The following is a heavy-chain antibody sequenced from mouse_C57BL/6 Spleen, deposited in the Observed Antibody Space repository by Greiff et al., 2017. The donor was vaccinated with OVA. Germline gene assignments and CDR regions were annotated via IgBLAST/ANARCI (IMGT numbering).Heavy chain of an antibody. CDR1: GYSITSGYY. V-gene: IGHV3-6*01. CDR3: ARDYSNFLDY. Sequence: EVKLEESGPGLVKPSQSLSLTCSVTGYSITSGYYWNWIRQFPGNKLEWMGYISYDGSNNYNPSLKNRISITRDTSKNQFFLKLNSVTTEDTATYYCARDYSNFLDYWGQGTTLTVSS. CDR2: ISYDGSN. J-gene: IGHJ2*01. D-gene: IGHD2-5*01.